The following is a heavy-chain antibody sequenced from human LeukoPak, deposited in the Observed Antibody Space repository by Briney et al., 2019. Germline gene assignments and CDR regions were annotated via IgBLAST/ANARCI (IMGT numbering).Heavy chain of an antibody. Sequence: SETLSLTCAVYGGSFSVHYWSWIRQPPGKGLEWIGEINHSGSTNYNPSLKSRVTISVDTSKNQFSLKLSSVTAADTAVYYCARDRYYYDSSGYYGGYYYYYYMDVWGKGTTVTVSS. J-gene: IGHJ6*03. D-gene: IGHD3-22*01. CDR3: ARDRYYYDSSGYYGGYYYYYYMDV. CDR1: GGSFSVHY. V-gene: IGHV4-34*01. CDR2: INHSGST.